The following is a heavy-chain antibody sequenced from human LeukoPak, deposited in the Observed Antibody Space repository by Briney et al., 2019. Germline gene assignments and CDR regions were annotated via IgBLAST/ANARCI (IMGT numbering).Heavy chain of an antibody. D-gene: IGHD3-9*01. Sequence: ASVKVSCKASGYTFTGYYMHWVRQAPGQGLEWMGWINPNSGGTNCAQKFQGRVTMTRDTSISTAYMELSRLRSDDTAVYYCARVGSDILTGKGVYYMDVWGKGTTVTVSS. CDR3: ARVGSDILTGKGVYYMDV. V-gene: IGHV1-2*02. CDR1: GYTFTGYY. J-gene: IGHJ6*03. CDR2: INPNSGGT.